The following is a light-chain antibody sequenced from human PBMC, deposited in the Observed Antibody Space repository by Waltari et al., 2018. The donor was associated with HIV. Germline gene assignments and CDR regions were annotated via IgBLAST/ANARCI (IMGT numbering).Light chain of an antibody. CDR1: SSSIGSNY. Sequence: QFVLTQPPSASGTPGQRVTISCSGSSSSIGSNYVSWYQPLPGTAPNLLIYRNNQRPSGVPDRFSGSKSGTSASLAISGLRSEDEADYYCAAWDDSLSGYVFGTGTKVTVL. V-gene: IGLV1-47*01. CDR3: AAWDDSLSGYV. J-gene: IGLJ1*01. CDR2: RNN.